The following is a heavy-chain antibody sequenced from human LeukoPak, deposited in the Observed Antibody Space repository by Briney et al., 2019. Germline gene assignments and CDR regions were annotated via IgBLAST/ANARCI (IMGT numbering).Heavy chain of an antibody. CDR2: ISYDGSNK. CDR1: GFTFSSYG. D-gene: IGHD6-13*01. Sequence: GSLRLSCAASGFTFSSYGMHWVRQAPGKGLEWVAVISYDGSNKYYADSVKGRFTISRDNSKNTLYLQMNSLRAEDTAVYYCAKGGSSSWYWNYYGMDVWGQGTTVTVSS. CDR3: AKGGSSSWYWNYYGMDV. V-gene: IGHV3-30*18. J-gene: IGHJ6*02.